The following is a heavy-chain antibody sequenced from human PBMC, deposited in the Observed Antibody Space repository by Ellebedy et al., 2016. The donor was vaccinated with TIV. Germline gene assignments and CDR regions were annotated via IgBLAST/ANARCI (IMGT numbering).Heavy chain of an antibody. CDR3: AKTSPYGTGWYGANDY. J-gene: IGHJ4*02. CDR2: ITLRGDT. CDR1: GFTFSSHA. V-gene: IGHV3-23*01. D-gene: IGHD6-13*01. Sequence: GESLKISCTASGFTFSSHAMSWARQAPGKGLEWVSAITLRGDTHYAESVRGRFTVSRDNSKNSLFLQMNSLRADDAAVYYCAKTSPYGTGWYGANDYWGQGTLVTVSS.